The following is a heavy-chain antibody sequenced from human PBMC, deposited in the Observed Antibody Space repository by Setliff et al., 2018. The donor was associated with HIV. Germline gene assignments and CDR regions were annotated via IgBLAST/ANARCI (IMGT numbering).Heavy chain of an antibody. D-gene: IGHD5-18*01. CDR3: ARGAGYSYFYYYYYYMDV. V-gene: IGHV4-59*11. CDR2: VYYSGST. J-gene: IGHJ6*03. CDR1: DGSIRGHY. Sequence: LSLTCTVSDGSIRGHYWSWIRQPPGKGLEWIGYVYYSGSTNYNPSLKSRVTVSVDTSKNQFSLKLTSVTAADTAVYFCARGAGYSYFYYYYYYMDVWGKGTTVTVSS.